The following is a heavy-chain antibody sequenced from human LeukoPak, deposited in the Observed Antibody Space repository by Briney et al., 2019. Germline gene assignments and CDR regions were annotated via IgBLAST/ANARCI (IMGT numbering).Heavy chain of an antibody. CDR1: GFTFDDYA. J-gene: IGHJ4*02. Sequence: GRSLRLSCAASGFTFDDYAMHWVRQAPGKGLEWVSGISWNSGSIMYADSVKGRFTISRDNAKNSLYLRMNSLRAEDMALYYCAKDIYGGNSFAWNFDYWGQGTLVTVSS. D-gene: IGHD4-23*01. CDR3: AKDIYGGNSFAWNFDY. V-gene: IGHV3-9*03. CDR2: ISWNSGSI.